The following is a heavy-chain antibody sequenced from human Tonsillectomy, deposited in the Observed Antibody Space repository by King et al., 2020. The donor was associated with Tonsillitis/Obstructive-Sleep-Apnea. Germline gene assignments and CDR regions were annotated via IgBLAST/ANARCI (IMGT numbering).Heavy chain of an antibody. CDR2: IYYSGST. V-gene: IGHV4-61*01. D-gene: IGHD3-3*01. CDR1: GGSVSSGSYY. CDR3: ARDGGITIFGVVIPYYFDY. J-gene: IGHJ4*02. Sequence: VQLQESGPGLVKPSETLSLTCTVSGGSVSSGSYYCSWIRQPPGKGLEWIGYIYYSGSTNYNPSLKTRVTISVDTSKNQFSLKLSSVTAADTAVYYCARDGGITIFGVVIPYYFDYWGQGTLVTVSS.